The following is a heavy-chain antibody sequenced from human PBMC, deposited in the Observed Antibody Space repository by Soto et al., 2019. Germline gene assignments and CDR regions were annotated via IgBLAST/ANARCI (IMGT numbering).Heavy chain of an antibody. CDR2: INHSGST. Sequence: SETLSLTCAVYGGSFSGYYWSWIRQPPGKGLEWIGEINHSGSTNYNPSLKSRVTISVDTSKNQFSLKLSSVTAADTAVYYCARGTSKTTVGYYMDVWGKGTTVTVSS. V-gene: IGHV4-34*01. CDR3: ARGTSKTTVGYYMDV. CDR1: GGSFSGYY. J-gene: IGHJ6*03. D-gene: IGHD4-4*01.